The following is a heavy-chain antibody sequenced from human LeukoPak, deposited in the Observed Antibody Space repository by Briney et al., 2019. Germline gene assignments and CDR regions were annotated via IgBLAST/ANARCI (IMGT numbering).Heavy chain of an antibody. CDR1: GHAISSGYY. D-gene: IGHD1-26*01. CDR3: ARFPRYSVSWPTLE. Sequence: SETLSLSCTVSGHAISSGYYWGWIRQPPGKGLEWIGSISDRGSAHYNPSLKSRVTISVDTSKNQFSLKLSYVNAADTAVYYCARFPRYSVSWPTLEWGQGTLVTVSS. V-gene: IGHV4-38-2*02. J-gene: IGHJ4*02. CDR2: ISDRGSA.